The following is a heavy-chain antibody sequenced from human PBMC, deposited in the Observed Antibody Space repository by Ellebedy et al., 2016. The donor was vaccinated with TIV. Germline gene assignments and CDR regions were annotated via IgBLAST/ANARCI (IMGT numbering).Heavy chain of an antibody. V-gene: IGHV4-61*01. CDR3: AREEGFGGAWFDP. CDR2: ITWRGST. Sequence: MPSETLSLICTVSGGSVSSDNYYWSWVRQPPGQGLEWIGYITWRGSTNYNPSLKSRITISMDTSKNQIALMVRSVTAADTAIYYCAREEGFGGAWFDPWGQGTLVIVSS. CDR1: GGSVSSDNYY. J-gene: IGHJ5*02. D-gene: IGHD3-10*01.